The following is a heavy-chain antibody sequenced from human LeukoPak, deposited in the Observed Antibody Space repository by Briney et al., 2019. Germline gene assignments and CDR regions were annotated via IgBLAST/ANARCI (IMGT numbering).Heavy chain of an antibody. CDR3: SRGRDRSKAGDH. CDR2: IHPHGIF. D-gene: IGHD5-24*01. J-gene: IGHJ4*02. V-gene: IGHV4-34*01. CDR1: GGSCDDYY. Sequence: SETLSLTCDLSGGSCDDYYCSWIRQPPGKGLEWIGEIHPHGIFYYNSSLMSRVTMSIDTSKTQFSLRLTSVTAADTAFYYCSRGRDRSKAGDHWGPGSLVTVSS.